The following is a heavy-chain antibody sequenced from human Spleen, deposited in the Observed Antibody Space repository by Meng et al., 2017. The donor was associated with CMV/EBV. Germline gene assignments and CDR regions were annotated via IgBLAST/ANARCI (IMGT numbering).Heavy chain of an antibody. CDR3: ARHSSGYYYGWFDP. CDR2: IFYSGST. Sequence: SGDSISSNGYYWGWLRQPPGKGLEWIGSIFYSGSTYYNLSLKSRVTISVDTSKNHFSLKLSSVTAADTAVYYCARHSSGYYYGWFDPWGQGTLVTVS. D-gene: IGHD3-22*01. CDR1: GDSISSNGYY. V-gene: IGHV4-39*01. J-gene: IGHJ5*02.